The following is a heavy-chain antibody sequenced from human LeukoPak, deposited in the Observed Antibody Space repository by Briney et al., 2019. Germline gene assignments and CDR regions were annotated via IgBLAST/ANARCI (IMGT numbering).Heavy chain of an antibody. D-gene: IGHD3-22*01. V-gene: IGHV4-59*01. J-gene: IGHJ5*02. Sequence: NPSETLSLTSTVSGGSISSYYWSWIRQPPGKGLEWIGYIYYSGSTNYNPSLKSRVTISVDTSKNQFSLKLSSVTAADTAVYYCARVRAYYYDSSGWHWFDPWGQGTLVTVSS. CDR1: GGSISSYY. CDR2: IYYSGST. CDR3: ARVRAYYYDSSGWHWFDP.